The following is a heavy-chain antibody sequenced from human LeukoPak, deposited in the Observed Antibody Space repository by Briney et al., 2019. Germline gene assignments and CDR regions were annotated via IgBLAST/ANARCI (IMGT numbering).Heavy chain of an antibody. Sequence: GESLKISCKGSGYSFTSYWIGWVRQMPGKGLEWMGIIYPGDSDTRYSPSFQGQVTISADKSISTAYLQWSSLKASDTAMYYCARRGYSGYDSPYYFDYWGQGTLVTVSS. D-gene: IGHD5-12*01. CDR2: IYPGDSDT. V-gene: IGHV5-51*01. J-gene: IGHJ4*02. CDR3: ARRGYSGYDSPYYFDY. CDR1: GYSFTSYW.